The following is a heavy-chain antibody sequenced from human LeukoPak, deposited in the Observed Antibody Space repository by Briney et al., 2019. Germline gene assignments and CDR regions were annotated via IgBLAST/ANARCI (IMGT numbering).Heavy chain of an antibody. V-gene: IGHV5-51*01. D-gene: IGHD5-18*01. CDR3: ARHVGGRGYSYGSDY. CDR1: GYSFTSYW. J-gene: IGHJ4*02. CDR2: IYPGDSDT. Sequence: GESLKISCKGSGYSFTSYWIGWVRPMPGKGLEWMGIIYPGDSDTRYSPSFQGQVTISADKSISTAYLQWSSLKASDTAMYYCARHVGGRGYSYGSDYWGQGTLVTVSS.